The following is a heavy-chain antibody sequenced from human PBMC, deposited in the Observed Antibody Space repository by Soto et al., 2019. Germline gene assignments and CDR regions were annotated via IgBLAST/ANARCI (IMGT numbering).Heavy chain of an antibody. V-gene: IGHV4-34*07. J-gene: IGHJ4*01. CDR2: ISQTEPT. D-gene: IGHD2-15*01. Sequence: PSETLSLTCAVYGGAFSGYYWRWVRQSPGKGLEWIGEISQTEPTAYSPSLKSRVSISADTSKKKFSLTLTSVNAADTPHYHCVHSPNVAVAHWGHGPLVTVSS. CDR3: VHSPNVAVAH. CDR1: GGAFSGYY.